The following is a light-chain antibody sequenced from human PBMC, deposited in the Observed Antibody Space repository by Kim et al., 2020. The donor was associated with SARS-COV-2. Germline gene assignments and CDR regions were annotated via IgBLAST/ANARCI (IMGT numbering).Light chain of an antibody. Sequence: GQSDTISCTGPSSDVGDYNYVSWYQQHPGKAPKLIIYDVSKRPSGVPDRFSGSKSGNTASLTISGLQAEDEADYYCCSYAGSYTYVFGTGTKVTVL. CDR3: CSYAGSYTYV. CDR2: DVS. J-gene: IGLJ1*01. V-gene: IGLV2-11*01. CDR1: SSDVGDYNY.